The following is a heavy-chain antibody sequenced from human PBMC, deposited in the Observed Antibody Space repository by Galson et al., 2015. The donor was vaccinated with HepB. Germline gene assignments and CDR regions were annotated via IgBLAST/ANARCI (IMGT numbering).Heavy chain of an antibody. V-gene: IGHV3-48*02. Sequence: SLRLSCAATGFTFSTYSMNWVRQAPGKGLEWTSYISRSSSNRYYADSVNGRFTTSRDAAKNSLYLQMNSLRDEDTAVYYCTRDRYCTSTTCSGYYYGMDVWGQGTTVTVSS. CDR3: TRDRYCTSTTCSGYYYGMDV. D-gene: IGHD2-2*01. J-gene: IGHJ6*02. CDR1: GFTFSTYS. CDR2: ISRSSSNR.